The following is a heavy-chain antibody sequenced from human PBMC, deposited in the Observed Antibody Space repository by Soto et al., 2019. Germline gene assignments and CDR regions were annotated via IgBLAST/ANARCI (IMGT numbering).Heavy chain of an antibody. CDR2: ISYDGTNK. V-gene: IGHV3-30*18. J-gene: IGHJ6*02. Sequence: QVQLVESGGGEVQPGRSLTISCAASGFTFSTYGMHWVPQTPGKGLGWVAVISYDGTNKFYSDSVKGRFTISRDNFKNTLTLQMNSLRADDTAVYSCAKDLQSYGDYDYYCYGMDVWGLGTRVTVSS. CDR3: AKDLQSYGDYDYYCYGMDV. D-gene: IGHD4-17*01. CDR1: GFTFSTYG.